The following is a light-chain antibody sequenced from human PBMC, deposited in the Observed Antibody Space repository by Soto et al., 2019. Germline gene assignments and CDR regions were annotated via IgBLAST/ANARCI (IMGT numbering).Light chain of an antibody. CDR1: SSDVGAYNY. CDR2: EVT. J-gene: IGLJ2*01. CDR3: SSYAGSKNVV. V-gene: IGLV2-8*01. Sequence: QSALTQPPSASGSPGQSVTISCTGTSSDVGAYNYVSWYQQHPGKAPKLMIYEVTKRPSGVPDRFSASKSGNTASLTVSGLQTEDEADYYCSSYAGSKNVVFGGGTQLTVL.